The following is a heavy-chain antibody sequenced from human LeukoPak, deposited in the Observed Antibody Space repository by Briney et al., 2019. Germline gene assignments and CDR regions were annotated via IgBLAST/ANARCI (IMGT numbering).Heavy chain of an antibody. CDR3: ARSAEYSYGYDAFDI. J-gene: IGHJ3*02. D-gene: IGHD5-18*01. Sequence: SETLSLTCTVSGGSISSYYWSWIRQPPGKGLEWIGYIYYSGSTNYNPSLKSRVTISVDTSKNQFSLKLSSVTAADTAVYYRARSAEYSYGYDAFDIWGQGTMVTVSS. CDR1: GGSISSYY. V-gene: IGHV4-59*01. CDR2: IYYSGST.